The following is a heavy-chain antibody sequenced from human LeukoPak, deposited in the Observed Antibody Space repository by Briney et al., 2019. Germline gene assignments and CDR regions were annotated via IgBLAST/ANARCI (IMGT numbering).Heavy chain of an antibody. CDR3: AKDPYDSSGYYRRYFDY. D-gene: IGHD3-22*01. J-gene: IGHJ4*02. V-gene: IGHV3-23*01. CDR1: GFTFSSYA. Sequence: PGGSLRLSCAASGFTFSSYAMSWVRQASGKGLEWVSAISGSGGSTYYADSVKGRFTISRDNSKNTLYLQMNSLRAEDTAVYYCAKDPYDSSGYYRRYFDYWGQGTLVTVSS. CDR2: ISGSGGST.